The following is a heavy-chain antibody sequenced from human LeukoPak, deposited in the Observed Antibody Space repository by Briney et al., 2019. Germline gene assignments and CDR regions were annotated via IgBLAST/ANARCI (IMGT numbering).Heavy chain of an antibody. D-gene: IGHD1-26*01. CDR3: ARDSGLSGRLTIGAFDI. J-gene: IGHJ3*02. Sequence: SETLSLTCTVSGGSISSYYWSWIRQPPGKGLEWIGYIYYSGSTNYNPSLKSRVTISVDTSKNQFSLKLSSVTAADTAVYYCARDSGLSGRLTIGAFDIWGQGTMVTVSS. CDR2: IYYSGST. V-gene: IGHV4-59*01. CDR1: GGSISSYY.